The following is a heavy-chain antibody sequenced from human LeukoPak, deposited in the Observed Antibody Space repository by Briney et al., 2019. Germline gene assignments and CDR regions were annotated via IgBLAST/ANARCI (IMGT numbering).Heavy chain of an antibody. V-gene: IGHV4-4*07. CDR3: TIGGASGSLAH. CDR2: TYTSGDT. Sequence: PSETLSLTCTVSRASISDNYWGWSRQPAGKALEWIGRTYTSGDTNYNPSLKSRASVSVDTSKNQFYLSLRYVTAADTAVYYCTIGGASGSLAHWGPGTLVTVSS. J-gene: IGHJ4*02. CDR1: RASISDNY. D-gene: IGHD6-13*01.